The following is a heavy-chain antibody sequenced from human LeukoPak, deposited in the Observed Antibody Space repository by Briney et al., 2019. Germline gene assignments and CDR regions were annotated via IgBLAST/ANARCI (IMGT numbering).Heavy chain of an antibody. CDR1: GVSINSGDNY. CDR3: ANYQYARGLPNGYFDY. V-gene: IGHV4-30-4*01. J-gene: IGHJ4*02. CDR2: IPYSGNP. Sequence: SETLSLTCTVSGVSINSGDNYWSWIRQPPGKGLEWIAYIPYSGNPYYNPSLGSRITISIDTSKNQFSLKLNSVTAADTAMYYCANYQYARGLPNGYFDYWGQGTLVTVSS. D-gene: IGHD2-2*01.